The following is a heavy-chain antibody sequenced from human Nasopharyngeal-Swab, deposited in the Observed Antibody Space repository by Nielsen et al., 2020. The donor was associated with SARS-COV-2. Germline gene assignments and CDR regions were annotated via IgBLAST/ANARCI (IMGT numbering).Heavy chain of an antibody. D-gene: IGHD3-10*01. CDR3: AAAIWFGELLGSY. CDR2: ISSSGSTI. V-gene: IGHV3-11*01. CDR1: GFTFSDYY. J-gene: IGHJ4*02. Sequence: GESLKISCAASGFTFSDYYMSWIRQAPGKGLEWVSYISSSGSTIYYADSVKGRFTISRDNAKNSPYLQMNSLRAEDTAVYYCAAAIWFGELLGSYWGQGTLVTVSS.